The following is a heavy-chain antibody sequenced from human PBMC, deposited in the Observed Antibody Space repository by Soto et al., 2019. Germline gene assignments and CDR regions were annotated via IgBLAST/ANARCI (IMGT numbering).Heavy chain of an antibody. J-gene: IGHJ5*02. CDR3: ARRAGNWFDP. CDR1: GGSISSGGYY. CDR2: IYYTGST. V-gene: IGHV4-31*11. Sequence: QVQLQESGPGLVKPSQTLSLTCVVSGGSISSGGYYWTWIRQHPGKGLEWIGYIYYTGSTYYTPSLASRVTISVDTSKNLFSLKLSSVTAADTAVYYCARRAGNWFDPWGQGTLVTVSS.